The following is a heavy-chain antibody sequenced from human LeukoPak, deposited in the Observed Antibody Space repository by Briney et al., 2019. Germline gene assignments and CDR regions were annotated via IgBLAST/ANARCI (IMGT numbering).Heavy chain of an antibody. D-gene: IGHD3-10*01. Sequence: SETLSLTCTVSGGSISSYYWSWIRQPPGKGLEWIGYIYYSGSTNYNPSLKSRVTISVDTSKNQFSLKLSSVTAADTAVYYCARSLLWFGDPPHYWGQGTLVTVSS. CDR2: IYYSGST. V-gene: IGHV4-59*01. CDR3: ARSLLWFGDPPHY. CDR1: GGSISSYY. J-gene: IGHJ4*02.